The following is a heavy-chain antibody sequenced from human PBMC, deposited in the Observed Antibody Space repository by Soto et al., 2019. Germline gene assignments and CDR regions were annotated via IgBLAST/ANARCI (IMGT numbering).Heavy chain of an antibody. V-gene: IGHV1-3*01. CDR2: INAGNGNT. D-gene: IGHD3-10*01. CDR3: AREGYYYGSGSYSYYHYYYMDV. J-gene: IGHJ6*03. Sequence: ASVKVSCKASGYTFTSYAMHWVRQAPGQRLEWMGWINAGNGNTKYSQKFQGRVTITRDTSASTAYMELSSLRSEDTAVYYCAREGYYYGSGSYSYYHYYYMDVWGKGTTVTVSS. CDR1: GYTFTSYA.